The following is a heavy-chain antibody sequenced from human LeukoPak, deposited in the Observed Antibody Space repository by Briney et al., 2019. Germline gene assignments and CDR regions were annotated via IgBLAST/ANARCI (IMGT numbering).Heavy chain of an antibody. CDR3: LIPAMNY. CDR2: ISGRGDRT. D-gene: IGHD2-2*01. J-gene: IGHJ4*02. V-gene: IGHV3-23*01. CDR1: RFSFSSYA. Sequence: PGGSLRLSCEVSRFSFSSYAMTWFRQAPGKGLEWVSAISGRGDRTSYPDSVKGRVTISRDNSKNTLYLQMNSLRVEDTAIYYPLIPAMNYWGQGTLVIVSS.